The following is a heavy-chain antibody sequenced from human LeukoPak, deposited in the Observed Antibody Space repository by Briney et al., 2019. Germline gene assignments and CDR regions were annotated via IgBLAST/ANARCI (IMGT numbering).Heavy chain of an antibody. V-gene: IGHV4-59*01. J-gene: IGHJ4*02. CDR2: IYYSGTT. D-gene: IGHD3-10*01. CDR1: GGSISSYY. Sequence: SETLSLTCTVSGGSISSYYWSWIRQPPGKGLEWIGYIYYSGTTNYNPSLKSRVIISIDTSKNQFSLKLGSVTAADTAVYYCARGPLLWLPDYWGQGTLVTVSS. CDR3: ARGPLLWLPDY.